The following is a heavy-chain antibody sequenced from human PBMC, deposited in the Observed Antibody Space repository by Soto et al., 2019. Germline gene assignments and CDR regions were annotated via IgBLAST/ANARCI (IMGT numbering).Heavy chain of an antibody. D-gene: IGHD6-6*01. CDR3: ARDPKVAARPSGIDY. CDR2: ISYDGSNK. V-gene: IGHV3-30-3*01. CDR1: GFTFSSYA. Sequence: QVQLVESGGGVVQPGRSLRLSCAASGFTFSSYAMHWVRQAPGKGLEWGAVISYDGSNKYYADSVKGRFTISRDNSKNTLYLQMNSLRAEDTAVYYCARDPKVAARPSGIDYWGQGTLVTVSS. J-gene: IGHJ4*02.